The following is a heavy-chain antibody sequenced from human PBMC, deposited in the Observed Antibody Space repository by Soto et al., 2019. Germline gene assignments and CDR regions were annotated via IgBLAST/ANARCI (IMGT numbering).Heavy chain of an antibody. CDR2: IYYSGST. V-gene: IGHV4-59*01. Sequence: SETLSLTCTVSGGSISSYYWSWIRQPPGKGLEWIGYIYYSGSTNYHPSLKSRVTISVDTSKNQFSLKLSSVTAADTAVYYCARLTVRGIAAAGLETAFDPWGQGTLVTVSS. CDR1: GGSISSYY. D-gene: IGHD6-13*01. J-gene: IGHJ5*02. CDR3: ARLTVRGIAAAGLETAFDP.